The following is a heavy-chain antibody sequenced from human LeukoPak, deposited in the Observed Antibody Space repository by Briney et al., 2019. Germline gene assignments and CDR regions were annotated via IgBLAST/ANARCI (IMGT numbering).Heavy chain of an antibody. CDR2: IHRDEKT. D-gene: IGHD3-10*01. CDR3: AREVISSPSYFDY. Sequence: GGSLRLSCAASGFTVSSSYMYWVRQAPGKGLEWVSFIHRDEKTYYGDSVKGRFTMSRDNSKNTLYLQMDSLGADDTAVYYCAREVISSPSYFDYWGQGILVTVSS. V-gene: IGHV3-53*01. CDR1: GFTVSSSY. J-gene: IGHJ4*02.